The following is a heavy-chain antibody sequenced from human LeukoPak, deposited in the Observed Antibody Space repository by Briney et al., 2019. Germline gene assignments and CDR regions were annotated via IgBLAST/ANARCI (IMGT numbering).Heavy chain of an antibody. CDR2: IIPIFGTA. CDR1: GGTFSSYA. CDR3: ARAEYYYDSSGYYNDY. V-gene: IGHV1-69*13. J-gene: IGHJ4*02. D-gene: IGHD3-22*01. Sequence: SVQVSCKASGGTFSSYAISWVRQAPGQGLEWMGGIIPIFGTANYAQKFQGRVTITADESTSTAYMELSSLRSEDTAVYYCARAEYYYDSSGYYNDYWGQGTLVTVSS.